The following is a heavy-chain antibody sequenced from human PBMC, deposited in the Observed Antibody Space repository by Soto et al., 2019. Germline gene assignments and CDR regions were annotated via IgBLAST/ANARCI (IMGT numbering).Heavy chain of an antibody. CDR1: GFTFSSYA. CDR2: ISYDGSNK. D-gene: IGHD1-26*01. J-gene: IGHJ6*02. V-gene: IGHV3-30-3*01. Sequence: QVQLVESGGGVVQPGRSLRLSCAASGFTFSSYAMHWVRQAPGKGLEWVAVISYDGSNKYYADSVKGRFTISRDNSKNTLYLQMNSLRAEDTAVHYCARGEWELLPDYYYYYGMDVWGQGTTVTVSS. CDR3: ARGEWELLPDYYYYYGMDV.